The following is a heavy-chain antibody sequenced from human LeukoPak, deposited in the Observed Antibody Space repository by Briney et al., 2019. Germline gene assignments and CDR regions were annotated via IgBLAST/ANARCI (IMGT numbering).Heavy chain of an antibody. D-gene: IGHD3-16*01. V-gene: IGHV3-7*01. J-gene: IGHJ5*02. CDR1: GFTFSSYW. CDR3: ARDRHLGDYVWGSYRFDP. CDR2: IKQDGSEK. Sequence: GGSLRLSCAASGFTFSSYWMSWVRQAPGKGLEWVANIKQDGSEKYYVDSVKGRFTISRGNAKNSLYLQMNSLRAEDTAVYYCARDRHLGDYVWGSYRFDPWGQGTLVTVSS.